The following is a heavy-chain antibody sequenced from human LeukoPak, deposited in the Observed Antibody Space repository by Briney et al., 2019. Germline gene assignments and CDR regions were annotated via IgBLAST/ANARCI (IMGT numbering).Heavy chain of an antibody. CDR2: IYTGGTT. J-gene: IGHJ4*02. CDR3: ARDSSSYNFDY. D-gene: IGHD6-6*01. CDR1: GFSVTSNH. V-gene: IGHV3-66*01. Sequence: GGSLRLSCAASGFSVTSNHMNWVRQAPGKGLEWVSIIYTGGTTHYADSLNDRFTISRDDSINTLYLQMNSLRAEDTAVYYCARDSSSYNFDYWGQGTLVTVSS.